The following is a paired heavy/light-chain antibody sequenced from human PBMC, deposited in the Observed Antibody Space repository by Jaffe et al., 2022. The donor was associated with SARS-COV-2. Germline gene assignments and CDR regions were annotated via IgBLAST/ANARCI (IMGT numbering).Heavy chain of an antibody. Sequence: QLQLQESGPGLVKPSETLSLTCIVSGDSISSRSYLWGWIRQPPGKGLEWIGSISYSGNTYYNSSLKSRVTISVDTSKNQFSLKLSSVTAADTAVYYCARQGFIAIFGVFKPFDYWGQGTLVTVSS. CDR1: GDSISSRSYL. CDR3: ARQGFIAIFGVFKPFDY. J-gene: IGHJ4*02. V-gene: IGHV4-39*01. CDR2: ISYSGNT. D-gene: IGHD3-3*01.
Light chain of an antibody. CDR1: SSDVGGYNY. CDR2: EVS. Sequence: QSALTQPPSASGSPGQSVTISCTGTSSDVGGYNYVSWHQQHPGKAPKLMIYEVSKRPSGVPDRFSGSKSGNTASLTVSGLQAEDEADYYCSSYAGNNFVIFGGGTKLTVL. J-gene: IGLJ2*01. CDR3: SSYAGNNFVI. V-gene: IGLV2-8*01.